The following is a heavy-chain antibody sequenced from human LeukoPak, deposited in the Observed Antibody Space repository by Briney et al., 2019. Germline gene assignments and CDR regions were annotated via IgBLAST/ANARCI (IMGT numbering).Heavy chain of an antibody. Sequence: SETLSLTCTVSGGSISSYYWSWIRQPAGKGLEWIGRIYTSGSTNYNPSLKSRVTMSVDTSKNQFSLKLSSVTAADTAVYYCARARPSYDSSGRPHYYFGYWGQGTLATVSS. CDR2: IYTSGST. J-gene: IGHJ4*02. CDR1: GGSISSYY. CDR3: ARARPSYDSSGRPHYYFGY. D-gene: IGHD3-22*01. V-gene: IGHV4-4*07.